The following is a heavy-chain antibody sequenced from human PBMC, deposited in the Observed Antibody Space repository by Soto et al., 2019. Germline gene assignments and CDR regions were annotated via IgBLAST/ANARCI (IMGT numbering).Heavy chain of an antibody. J-gene: IGHJ4*02. CDR2: INSDGRST. D-gene: IGHD1-1*01. CDR1: GFTFSSYW. V-gene: IGHV3-74*01. CDR3: ARDAGELEPVYYFDY. Sequence: PGGALRLSCAASGFTFSSYWMHWVRQAPGKGLVWVSRINSDGRSTSYADSVKGRFTISRDNAKNTLYLQMNSLRAEDTAVYYCARDAGELEPVYYFDYWGQGTLVTVSS.